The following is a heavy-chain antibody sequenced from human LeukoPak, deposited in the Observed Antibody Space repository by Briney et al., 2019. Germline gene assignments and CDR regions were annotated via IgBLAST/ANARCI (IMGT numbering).Heavy chain of an antibody. CDR1: GFSLSTSGVG. CDR2: IYWDDDK. CDR3: AHSIYYGSGSYSPDFDY. J-gene: IGHJ4*02. D-gene: IGHD3-10*01. Sequence: SGPTLVKPTQTLTLTCTFSGFSLSTSGVGVGWIRQPPGKALEWLALIYWDDDKRYSASLKSRLTITKDTSKNQVVLTMTNMDPVDTATYYCAHSIYYGSGSYSPDFDYWGQGTLVTVSS. V-gene: IGHV2-5*02.